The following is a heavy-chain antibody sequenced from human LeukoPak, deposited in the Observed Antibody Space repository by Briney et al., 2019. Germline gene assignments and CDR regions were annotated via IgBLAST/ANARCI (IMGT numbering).Heavy chain of an antibody. CDR1: GFTVSSNY. Sequence: GGSLRLSCAASGFTVSSNYMSWVRQAPGKGLEWVSVIYSGGSTYYADSVKGRFTISRDNFKNMVYLQMNSLRAEDTAVYYCARDGTDRGYSYGNPFGYWGQGTLVTVSS. CDR2: IYSGGST. V-gene: IGHV3-66*01. J-gene: IGHJ4*02. D-gene: IGHD5-18*01. CDR3: ARDGTDRGYSYGNPFGY.